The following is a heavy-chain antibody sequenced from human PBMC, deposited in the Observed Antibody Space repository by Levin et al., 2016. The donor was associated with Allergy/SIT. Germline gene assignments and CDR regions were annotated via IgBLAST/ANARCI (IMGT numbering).Heavy chain of an antibody. V-gene: IGHV5-51*01. CDR1: GDTFNNYW. CDR3: ARRSVSGSRHDAFDI. CDR2: IYPGDSNS. Sequence: GGSLRLSCKTSGDTFNNYWIGWVRQMPGKGLEWMGVIYPGDSNSIYSPSFQGQVTMSADKSISTAYLHWSSLKASDTAMYYCARRSVSGSRHDAFDIWGQGTMVTVSS. J-gene: IGHJ3*02. D-gene: IGHD1-26*01.